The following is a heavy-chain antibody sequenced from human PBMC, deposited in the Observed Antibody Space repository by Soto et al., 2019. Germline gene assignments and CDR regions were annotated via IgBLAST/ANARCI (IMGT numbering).Heavy chain of an antibody. J-gene: IGHJ4*02. D-gene: IGHD4-17*01. Sequence: SETLSLTCNVSGGSISSGGYYWSWIRQHPGKGLEWIGYIYYSGSTYYNPSLKSRVTISVDTSKNQFSLKLSSVTAADTAVYYCARAGTTVHYFDYWGQGTLVTVSS. CDR3: ARAGTTVHYFDY. CDR1: GGSISSGGYY. V-gene: IGHV4-31*02. CDR2: IYYSGST.